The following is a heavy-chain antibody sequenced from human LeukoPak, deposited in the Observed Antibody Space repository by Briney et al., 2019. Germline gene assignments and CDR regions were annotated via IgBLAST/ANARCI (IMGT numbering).Heavy chain of an antibody. D-gene: IGHD2-15*01. J-gene: IGHJ6*03. V-gene: IGHV7-4-1*02. CDR3: ATGAQLGYCSGGSCYALNFYYYYYMDV. Sequence: ASVKVSCKASGYTFTSYGISWVRQAPGQGLEWMGWINTNTGNPTYAQGFTGRFVFSLDTSVSTAYLQISSLKAEDTAVYYCATGAQLGYCSGGSCYALNFYYYYYMDVWGKGTTVTVSS. CDR1: GYTFTSYG. CDR2: INTNTGNP.